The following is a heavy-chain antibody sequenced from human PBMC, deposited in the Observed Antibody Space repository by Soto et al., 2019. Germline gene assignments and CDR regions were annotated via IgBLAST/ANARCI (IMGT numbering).Heavy chain of an antibody. CDR1: GFTFSSYA. V-gene: IGHV3-23*01. D-gene: IGHD6-13*01. J-gene: IGHJ4*02. CDR3: AKANSSSWHDRLDY. Sequence: GGSLRLSCAASGFTFSSYAMSWVRKAPGKGLEWVSAISGSGGSTYYADSVKGRFTISRDKSKNTLYLQMNSLRAEDTAVYYCAKANSSSWHDRLDYWGQGTLVTVSS. CDR2: ISGSGGST.